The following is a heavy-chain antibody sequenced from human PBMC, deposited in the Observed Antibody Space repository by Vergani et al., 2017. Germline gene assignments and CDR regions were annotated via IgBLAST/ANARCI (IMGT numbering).Heavy chain of an antibody. J-gene: IGHJ4*02. D-gene: IGHD3-22*01. V-gene: IGHV3-38-3*01. CDR3: ARLVRRPYYYDSSGYCDY. CDR2: ISGGST. Sequence: EVQLVESRGVLVQPGGSLRLSCAASGFTVSSNEMSWVRQAPGKGLEWVSSISGGSTYYADSRKGRFTISRDNAKNSLYLQMNSLRAEDTAVYYCARLVRRPYYYDSSGYCDYWGQGTLVTVSS. CDR1: GFTVSSNE.